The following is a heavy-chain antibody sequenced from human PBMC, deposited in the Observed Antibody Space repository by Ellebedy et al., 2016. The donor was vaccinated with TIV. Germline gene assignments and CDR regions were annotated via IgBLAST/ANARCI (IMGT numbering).Heavy chain of an antibody. V-gene: IGHV4-39*07. D-gene: IGHD3-9*01. CDR2: FYNREGT. CDR3: ARATGPIEPFDD. Sequence: GSLRLXXSISGGSIRSSGDYWGWIRQPPGKGLEWIGSFYNREGTYYNPSLKSRVTISVDTSKMQFSLELTSVTAADTAVYYCARATGPIEPFDDWGQGTLVTVSS. CDR1: GGSIRSSGDY. J-gene: IGHJ4*02.